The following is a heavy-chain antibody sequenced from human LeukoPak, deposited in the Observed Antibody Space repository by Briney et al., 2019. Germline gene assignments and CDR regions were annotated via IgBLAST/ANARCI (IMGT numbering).Heavy chain of an antibody. CDR3: TTAGVVVSVLMGEYYFDY. Sequence: GGSLRLSCAASGFTFSNAWMSWVRQAPGKGLEWVGRIKSKTDGGTTDYAAPVKGRFTISRDDSKNTLYLQMNSLKTEDTAVYYCTTAGVVVSVLMGEYYFDYWGQGTLVTVSS. V-gene: IGHV3-15*01. D-gene: IGHD2-8*01. CDR1: GFTFSNAW. J-gene: IGHJ4*02. CDR2: IKSKTDGGTT.